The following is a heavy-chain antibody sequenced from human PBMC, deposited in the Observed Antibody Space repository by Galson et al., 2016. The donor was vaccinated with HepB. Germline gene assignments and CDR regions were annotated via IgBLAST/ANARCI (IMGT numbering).Heavy chain of an antibody. D-gene: IGHD2-15*01. CDR1: GYIFTNYY. CDR3: AREGKGYWGGGSCSHFDY. CDR2: IIPSDGST. J-gene: IGHJ4*02. V-gene: IGHV1-46*01. Sequence: SVKVSCKASGYIFTNYYMHWVRQAPGQGLEWMGVIIPSDGSTNYAQKFQGRVTMTRDTSTSTFYMELSSLRADDTAVYYCAREGKGYWGGGSCSHFDYWGQGTLVSVSS.